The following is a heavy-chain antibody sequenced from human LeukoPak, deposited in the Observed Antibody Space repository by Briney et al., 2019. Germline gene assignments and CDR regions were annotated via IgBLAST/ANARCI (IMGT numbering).Heavy chain of an antibody. J-gene: IGHJ5*02. CDR1: GGSLTSSTYY. CDR2: IYNSGST. Sequence: SETLSLTCTVSGGSLTSSTYYWGWIRQPPGKGLEWIGSIYNSGSTYYNPSPKSRVTISVDTSKNQFSLKLNSVTAADTAVYYCARGRRSGWFDPWGQGTLVTVSS. CDR3: ARGRRSGWFDP. D-gene: IGHD3-3*01. V-gene: IGHV4-39*07.